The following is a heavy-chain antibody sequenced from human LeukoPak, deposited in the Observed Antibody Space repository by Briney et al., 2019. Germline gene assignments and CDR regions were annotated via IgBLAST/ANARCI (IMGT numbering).Heavy chain of an antibody. J-gene: IGHJ3*02. CDR1: VFTLGDYA. Sequence: PGGSLRLSCTASVFTLGDYAMSGVPQAPGRGREWVGFIRRKAYSATAEYATSVKGRFRISRDDSKSIAYLQMNGPKTEDTAVYYCARRAVASQAFDIWGQGTMVTVSS. D-gene: IGHD6-19*01. CDR2: IRRKAYSATA. V-gene: IGHV3-49*04. CDR3: ARRAVASQAFDI.